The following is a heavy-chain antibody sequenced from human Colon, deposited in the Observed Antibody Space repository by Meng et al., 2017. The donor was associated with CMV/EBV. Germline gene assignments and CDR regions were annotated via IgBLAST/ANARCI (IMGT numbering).Heavy chain of an antibody. CDR1: GYTFSNYG. J-gene: IGHJ4*02. V-gene: IGHV1-18*01. CDR2: INADNGDT. Sequence: ASVKVSCKASGYTFSNYGMSWVRQAPGQGLEWLGWINADNGDTNYAQKVQDRVTMTTDTSTSTAYMELRSLRSDDTVVYYCARVIQSSGVVISPFNYWGQGTMVTVSS. D-gene: IGHD3-3*01. CDR3: ARVIQSSGVVISPFNY.